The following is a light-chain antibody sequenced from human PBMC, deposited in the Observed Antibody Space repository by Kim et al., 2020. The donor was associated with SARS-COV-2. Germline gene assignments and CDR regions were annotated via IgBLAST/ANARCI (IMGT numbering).Light chain of an antibody. Sequence: QSITIACSGTSRDVGGYNYVSWYQQHPGKAPKLMIYDVSNRPSGVSNRFSGSKSGNTASLTISGLQAEDEADYYCSSYTSSSTHYVFGTGTKVTVL. J-gene: IGLJ1*01. CDR3: SSYTSSSTHYV. CDR2: DVS. CDR1: SRDVGGYNY. V-gene: IGLV2-14*03.